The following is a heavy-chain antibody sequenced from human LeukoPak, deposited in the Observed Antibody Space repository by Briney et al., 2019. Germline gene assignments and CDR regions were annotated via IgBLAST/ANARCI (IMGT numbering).Heavy chain of an antibody. V-gene: IGHV3-21*01. CDR1: RFTFSTYS. D-gene: IGHD6-13*01. CDR2: ISTSSSYI. CDR3: ARDSSWHVPVPENPVAFDY. Sequence: GGSLRLSCAASRFTFSTYSMNWVRQAPGKGLEWVSFISTSSSYIYYADSVKGRFTISRDNAKNSLYLQMNSLRAEDTAMYYCARDSSWHVPVPENPVAFDYWGQGTLVTVSS. J-gene: IGHJ4*02.